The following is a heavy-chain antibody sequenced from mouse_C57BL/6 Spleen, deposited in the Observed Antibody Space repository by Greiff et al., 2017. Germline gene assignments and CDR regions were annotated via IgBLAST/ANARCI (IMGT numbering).Heavy chain of an antibody. CDR1: GYTFTSYG. CDR2: IYPKSGNT. D-gene: IGHD2-13*01. Sequence: VKLLESGAELARPGASVKLSCKASGYTFTSYGISWVKQRTGQGLEWIGVIYPKSGNTYYNEKFKGKATLTPDKSSSTTYMELRSLTSEDSAVYFCARSKDDYAYAMDYWGQGTSVTVSS. J-gene: IGHJ4*01. CDR3: ARSKDDYAYAMDY. V-gene: IGHV1-81*01.